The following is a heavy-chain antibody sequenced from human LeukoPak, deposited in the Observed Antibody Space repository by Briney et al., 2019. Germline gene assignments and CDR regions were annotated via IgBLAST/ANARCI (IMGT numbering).Heavy chain of an antibody. J-gene: IGHJ4*02. CDR2: ISYDGSNK. D-gene: IGHD3-10*01. CDR3: ARDGLWFGESYYFDY. V-gene: IGHV3-30*04. CDR1: GFTFSSYA. Sequence: PGGSLRLSCAASGFTFSSYAMHWVRQAPGKGLEWVAVISYDGSNKYYADSVKGRFTISRDHSKNTLYLQMNSLRAEDTAVYCCARDGLWFGESYYFDYWGQGTLVTVSS.